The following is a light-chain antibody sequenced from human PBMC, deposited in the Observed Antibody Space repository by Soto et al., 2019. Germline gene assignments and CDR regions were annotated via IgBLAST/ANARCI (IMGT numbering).Light chain of an antibody. V-gene: IGKV3-20*01. CDR1: QTISSSS. J-gene: IGKJ5*01. CDR2: GAS. CDR3: QQYGSSST. Sequence: IVLTQSPGTLSLSPGERATLSCRASQTISSSSLAWYQQKGGQAPRLLIYGASSRATGIPDRFSGSGSGTDLTLTISRLEPDDFAVYYCQQYGSSSTFGQGTRLEIK.